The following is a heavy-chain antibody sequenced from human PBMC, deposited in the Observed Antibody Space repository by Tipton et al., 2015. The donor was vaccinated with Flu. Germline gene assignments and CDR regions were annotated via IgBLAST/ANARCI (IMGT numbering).Heavy chain of an antibody. CDR1: GYSISTGYSSGIDYY. V-gene: IGHV4-38-2*01. CDR2: VYHSGNT. D-gene: IGHD3-22*01. Sequence: TLSLTCAVSGYSISTGYSSGIDYYWGWIRQTPGEGLEWIGSVYHSGNTYYTPSLKSRVTISVDTSKNQFSLRLSSVAAADTAVDYCVGLVYRGYYSVGYYCESWGQGTLVTVSS. J-gene: IGHJ4*02. CDR3: VGLVYRGYYSVGYYCES.